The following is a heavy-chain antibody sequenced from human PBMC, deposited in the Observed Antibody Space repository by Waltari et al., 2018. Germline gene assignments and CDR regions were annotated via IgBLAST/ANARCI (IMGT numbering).Heavy chain of an antibody. D-gene: IGHD3-22*01. J-gene: IGHJ4*02. CDR2: INTDGIST. CDR3: ARAGYLYDSSGYYG. V-gene: IGHV3-74*01. CDR1: GFTFSSYW. Sequence: EVQLVESGGGLVQPGGSLRLSCAASGFTFSSYWMHWVRQAPGKGLVWVSGINTDGISTSYADSVKGRFTISRDNAKNTLYLQMNSLRAEDTAVYYCARAGYLYDSSGYYGWGQGTLVTVSS.